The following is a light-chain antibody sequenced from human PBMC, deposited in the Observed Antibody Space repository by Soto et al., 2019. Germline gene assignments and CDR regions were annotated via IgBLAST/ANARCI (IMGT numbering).Light chain of an antibody. CDR1: QTIDSW. J-gene: IGKJ5*01. CDR3: QQYDNLPLT. CDR2: DAS. Sequence: DIQMTLSPSILSASVGDSATITCRASQTIDSWVAWYQQKPGKAPKLLIYDASNLETGVPSRFSGSGSGTDFTFTISSLQPEDIATYYCQQYDNLPLTFGQGTRLEIK. V-gene: IGKV1-33*01.